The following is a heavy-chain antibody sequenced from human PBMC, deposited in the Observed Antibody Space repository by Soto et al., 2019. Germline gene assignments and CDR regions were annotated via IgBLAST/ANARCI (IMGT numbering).Heavy chain of an antibody. Sequence: GGSLRLSCAASGFTFSSYGMHWVRQAPGKGLEWVAVISYDGSNKYYADSVKGRFTISRDNSKNTLYLQMNSLRAEDTAVYYCARAITMVRGVMHYYYYYGMDVWGQGTTVTVSS. CDR3: ARAITMVRGVMHYYYYYGMDV. V-gene: IGHV3-30*03. J-gene: IGHJ6*02. D-gene: IGHD3-10*01. CDR1: GFTFSSYG. CDR2: ISYDGSNK.